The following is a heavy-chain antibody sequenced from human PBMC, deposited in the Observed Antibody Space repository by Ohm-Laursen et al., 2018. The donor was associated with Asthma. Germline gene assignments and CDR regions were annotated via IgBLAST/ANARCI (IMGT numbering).Heavy chain of an antibody. D-gene: IGHD6-6*01. V-gene: IGHV4-59*01. CDR1: AASISSYY. Sequence: SQTLSLTCTVSAASISSYYWAWIRQPPGKGLEWIGYFFLRGNDNYNPSLKSRVTMSMGTSRDQFSPRLSSVTTADTAVYYCARVGIAARVIDYWGQGTLVTVSS. CDR2: FFLRGND. CDR3: ARVGIAARVIDY. J-gene: IGHJ4*02.